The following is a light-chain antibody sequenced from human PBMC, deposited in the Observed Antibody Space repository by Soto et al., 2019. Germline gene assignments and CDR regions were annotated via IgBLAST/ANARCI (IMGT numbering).Light chain of an antibody. V-gene: IGLV2-14*01. Sequence: QSALTQPASVSGSPGQSITISCTGASSDVGGYNLVSWFQQHPGKAPQVLIFEVSNRPSGVSHRFSGSKSGNTASLTISGLQAEDEADYYCRSPTRGGARVFGGGTKLTVL. CDR3: RSPTRGGARV. CDR1: SSDVGGYNL. CDR2: EVS. J-gene: IGLJ3*02.